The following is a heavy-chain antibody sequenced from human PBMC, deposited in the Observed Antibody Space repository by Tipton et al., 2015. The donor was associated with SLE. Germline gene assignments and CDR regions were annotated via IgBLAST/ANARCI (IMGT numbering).Heavy chain of an antibody. V-gene: IGHV7-4-1*02. D-gene: IGHD4-17*01. CDR2: INTNTGNP. CDR3: ARENMVTTQSAFDS. Sequence: QVQLVQSGSELKKPGASVKVSCKASGYTFTSYAINWVRQAPGQGLEWMGWINTNTGNPLNAQGFTGRFVFSFDTAVSTAYLQINSLKADDTALYYCARENMVTTQSAFDSWGQGTMVTVSS. CDR1: GYTFTSYA. J-gene: IGHJ3*02.